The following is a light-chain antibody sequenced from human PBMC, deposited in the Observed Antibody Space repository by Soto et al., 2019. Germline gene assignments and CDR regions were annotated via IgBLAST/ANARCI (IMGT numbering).Light chain of an antibody. CDR3: CSYAGSYTL. J-gene: IGLJ2*01. CDR1: SSDVGGYNY. Sequence: QSVLTQPRSVSGSPVQSVTISCTGTSSDVGGYNYVSWYQQHPGKAPKLMIYDVSKRPSGVPDRFSGSKSGNTASLTISGLQAEDEADYYCCSYAGSYTLFGGGTKLTVL. V-gene: IGLV2-11*01. CDR2: DVS.